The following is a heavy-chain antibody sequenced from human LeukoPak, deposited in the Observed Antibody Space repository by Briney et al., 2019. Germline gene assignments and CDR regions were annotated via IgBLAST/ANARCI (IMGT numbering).Heavy chain of an antibody. J-gene: IGHJ4*02. CDR3: ARQFCSGGSRYSDY. D-gene: IGHD2-15*01. CDR1: GYSFSSYW. Sequence: GESLKISCKGSGYSFSSYWIAWVRQMPGKGLEWMGIIYPGDSDSRYSPSFQGQATMSADKSISTAYLQWSSLKASDTAMYYCARQFCSGGSRYSDYWGQGTLVTVPS. CDR2: IYPGDSDS. V-gene: IGHV5-51*01.